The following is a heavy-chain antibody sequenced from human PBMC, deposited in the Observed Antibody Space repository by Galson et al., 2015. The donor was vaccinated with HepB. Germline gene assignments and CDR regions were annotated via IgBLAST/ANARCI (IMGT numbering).Heavy chain of an antibody. Sequence: SLRLSCAASGSTFSSHAMNWARQAPGKGLEWISLISGSGGTTYYADSVKGRFTISRDNSKNTLYLQMNSLRAEDTAIYYCAKDYDSSGYYYDYFDYWGQGTLVTVSS. J-gene: IGHJ4*02. D-gene: IGHD3-22*01. V-gene: IGHV3-23*01. CDR3: AKDYDSSGYYYDYFDY. CDR1: GSTFSSHA. CDR2: ISGSGGTT.